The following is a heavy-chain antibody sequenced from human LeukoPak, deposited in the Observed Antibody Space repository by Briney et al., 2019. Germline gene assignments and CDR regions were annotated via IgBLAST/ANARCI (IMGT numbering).Heavy chain of an antibody. CDR3: AKETQFMTTVTSDAFDI. V-gene: IGHV3-53*01. J-gene: IGHJ3*02. CDR1: GFTVSSNY. Sequence: GGSLRLSCAASGFTVSSNYMSWVRQAPGKGLEWVSVIYSGGSTYYADSVKGRFTISRDNAKNSLYLQMNSLRAEDTAVYYCAKETQFMTTVTSDAFDIWGQGTMVTVSS. CDR2: IYSGGST. D-gene: IGHD4-17*01.